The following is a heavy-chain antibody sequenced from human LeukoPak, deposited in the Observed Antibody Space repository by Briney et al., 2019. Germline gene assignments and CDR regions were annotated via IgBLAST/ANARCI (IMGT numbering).Heavy chain of an antibody. CDR1: GFTFSSYA. Sequence: GGSLRLSCAASGFTFSSYAMSWVRQAPGKGLEWVSAISGSGGSTYYADSVKGRFTISRDNSKNTLYLQMNSLRAEDTAVYYCATLTYGSGSYSRYYYYYMDVWGKGTTVTVSS. CDR2: ISGSGGST. J-gene: IGHJ6*03. D-gene: IGHD3-10*01. CDR3: ATLTYGSGSYSRYYYYYMDV. V-gene: IGHV3-23*01.